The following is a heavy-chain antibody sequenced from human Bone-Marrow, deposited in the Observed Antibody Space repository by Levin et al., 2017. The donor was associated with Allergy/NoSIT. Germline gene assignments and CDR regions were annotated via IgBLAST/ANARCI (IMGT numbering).Heavy chain of an antibody. CDR2: ISSSGGHR. V-gene: IGHV3-23*01. CDR1: GFTFKTYA. CDR3: AADYYANYSFDY. D-gene: IGHD4/OR15-4a*01. Sequence: GGSLRLSCAASGFTFKTYAMNWVRQAPGKGLEWVSTISSSGGHRFYADSVKGRFTISRDESKTTLYLQMNGLRAEDTAIYYCAADYYANYSFDYWGQGTLVTVSS. J-gene: IGHJ4*02.